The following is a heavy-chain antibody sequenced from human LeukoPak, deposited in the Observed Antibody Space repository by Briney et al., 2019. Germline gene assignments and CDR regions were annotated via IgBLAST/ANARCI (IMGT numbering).Heavy chain of an antibody. Sequence: PGGSLRLSCAASGXTFSSHDVHWVRQATGKGLESVSAIGTSGVTYYPVSVKGRFTISRENAKSSLYLQMTSLRAGDTAVYYCARVTVRNAFDIWGQGTMVTVSS. J-gene: IGHJ3*02. CDR1: GXTFSSHD. CDR2: IGTSGVT. D-gene: IGHD4-17*01. CDR3: ARVTVRNAFDI. V-gene: IGHV3-13*04.